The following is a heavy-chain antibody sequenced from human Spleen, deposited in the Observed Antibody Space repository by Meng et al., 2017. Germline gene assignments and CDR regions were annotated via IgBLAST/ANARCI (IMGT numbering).Heavy chain of an antibody. CDR2: IHKDGSDT. Sequence: GESLKISCAASGFNLVHYWMTWVRRAPGKGLEWVANIHKDGSDTYYVDSVRGRFTISRDNAKNSLYLQMNSLRVEDTAIYYCVRDTDWHNFDSWGQGTLVTVSS. J-gene: IGHJ4*02. CDR3: VRDTDWHNFDS. D-gene: IGHD2-21*01. V-gene: IGHV3-7*01. CDR1: GFNLVHYW.